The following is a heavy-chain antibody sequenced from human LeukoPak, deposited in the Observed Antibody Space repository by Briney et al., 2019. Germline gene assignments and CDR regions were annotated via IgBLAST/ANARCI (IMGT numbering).Heavy chain of an antibody. J-gene: IGHJ4*02. D-gene: IGHD3-10*01. V-gene: IGHV1-18*01. CDR3: ARGVRITMVRGVAPDY. Sequence: ASVKVSCKASGYTFTSYGISWVRQAPGQGLEWMGWISAYNGNTNYAQKLQGRVTMTTDTSTSTAYMELRSLRSDDTAVYYCARGVRITMVRGVAPDYWGQGTLVTVSS. CDR1: GYTFTSYG. CDR2: ISAYNGNT.